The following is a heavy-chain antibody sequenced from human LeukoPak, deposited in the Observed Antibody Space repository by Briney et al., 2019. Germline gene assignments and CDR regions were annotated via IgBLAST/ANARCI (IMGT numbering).Heavy chain of an antibody. V-gene: IGHV3-74*01. CDR1: GFSFSNYR. J-gene: IGHJ4*02. D-gene: IGHD6-19*01. CDR3: ARERVPGALDY. Sequence: GGSLRLSCAASGFSFSNYRMHWVRQAPGKGLVWVSQIESDGSRRDYANSVKGRFTISRDNANNTVSLQMNSLRDEDTAVYMCARERVPGALDYWGQGSLVTVSS. CDR2: IESDGSRR.